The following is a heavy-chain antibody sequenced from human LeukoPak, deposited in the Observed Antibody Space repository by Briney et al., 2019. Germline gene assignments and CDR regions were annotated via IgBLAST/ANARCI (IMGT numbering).Heavy chain of an antibody. CDR3: ARLNDDYVWGSYRSLGAFDI. CDR2: IYYSGST. V-gene: IGHV4-59*08. J-gene: IGHJ3*02. CDR1: GGSISSYY. Sequence: SETLSLTCTVSGGSISSYYWSWIRQPPGKGLEWIGYIYYSGSTNYNPSPKSRVTISVDTSKNQFSLKLSSVTAADTAVYYCARLNDDYVWGSYRSLGAFDIWGQGTMVTVSS. D-gene: IGHD3-16*02.